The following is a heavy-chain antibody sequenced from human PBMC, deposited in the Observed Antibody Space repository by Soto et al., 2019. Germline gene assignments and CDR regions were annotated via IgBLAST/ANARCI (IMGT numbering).Heavy chain of an antibody. J-gene: IGHJ6*02. CDR2: ISSSSSTI. CDR1: GFTFSSHS. D-gene: IGHD3-3*01. CDR3: ARFTIFYGMDV. Sequence: GGSLRLPCAASGFTFSSHSMNWVLPAPGKGLEWVSYISSSSSTIYYADSVKGRFTISRDNAKNSLYLQMKSLRDEDTAVYYCARFTIFYGMDVWGQGPTVTVAS. V-gene: IGHV3-48*02.